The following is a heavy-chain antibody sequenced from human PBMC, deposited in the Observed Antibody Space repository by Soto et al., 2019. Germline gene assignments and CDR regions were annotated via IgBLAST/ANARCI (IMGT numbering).Heavy chain of an antibody. CDR3: AKGFISQSSSSGYYFDY. CDR1: GFTFSNFG. J-gene: IGHJ4*02. D-gene: IGHD6-6*01. CDR2: ISYDGSNK. Sequence: PGGSLRLSCAASGFTFSNFGMHWVRQAPGKGLEWVAVISYDGSNKYYGDSVKGRFTISRDNSKNTLFLQMNSLRAEDTALYYCAKGFISQSSSSGYYFDYWGQGTLVTVYS. V-gene: IGHV3-30*18.